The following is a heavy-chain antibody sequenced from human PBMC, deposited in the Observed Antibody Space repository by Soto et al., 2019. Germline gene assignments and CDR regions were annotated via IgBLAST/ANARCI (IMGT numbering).Heavy chain of an antibody. CDR3: ARAGDDSSGYYDY. Sequence: GASVKVSCKASGYTFTGYYMHWVRQAPGQGLEWMGWIIPIFGTANYAQKFQGRVTITADESTSTAYMELSSLRSEDTAVYYCARAGDDSSGYYDYWGQGTLVTVSS. CDR1: GYTFTGYY. D-gene: IGHD3-22*01. V-gene: IGHV1-69*13. J-gene: IGHJ4*02. CDR2: IIPIFGTA.